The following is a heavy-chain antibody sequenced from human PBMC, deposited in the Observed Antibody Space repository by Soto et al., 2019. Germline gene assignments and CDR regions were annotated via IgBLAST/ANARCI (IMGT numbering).Heavy chain of an antibody. CDR3: ARGQRFSDWFDP. J-gene: IGHJ5*02. CDR1: GDSMSSYY. CDR2: VYSSGGT. Sequence: ASETLSLTCTVSGDSMSSYYWTWIRQPAGKGLEWIGRVYSSGGTHYNPSLKSRVTISLDTSKNQFSLRLLSVTDADTAVYYCARGQRFSDWFDPWGQGTLVTVSS. V-gene: IGHV4-4*07. D-gene: IGHD3-3*01.